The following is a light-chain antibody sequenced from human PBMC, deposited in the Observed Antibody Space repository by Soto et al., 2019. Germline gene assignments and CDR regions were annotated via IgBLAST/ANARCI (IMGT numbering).Light chain of an antibody. CDR3: QQYDNSLYT. J-gene: IGKJ2*01. Sequence: EIVLTQSPGTLSLSPGERATLSCRASQSVSSSYLAWYQQKPGQPPRLLIYAASSRATGIPDRFSGSGSGTDFTLTISRLEPEDFAVYYRQQYDNSLYTFGQGTKLEIK. CDR1: QSVSSSY. CDR2: AAS. V-gene: IGKV3-20*01.